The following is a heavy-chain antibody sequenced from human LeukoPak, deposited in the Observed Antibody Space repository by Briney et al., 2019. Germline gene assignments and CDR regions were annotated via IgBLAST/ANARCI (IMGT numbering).Heavy chain of an antibody. Sequence: GGPLRLSCAASGFTFNTYAMSWVRQAPGKGLEWVSGISGNGGSIYYADSVKGRFTISRDNSKNTLYLQMNSLRAEDTAVYYCARVRDSSGSEYYFDYWGQGTLVTVSS. V-gene: IGHV3-23*01. CDR2: ISGNGGSI. D-gene: IGHD3-22*01. J-gene: IGHJ4*02. CDR3: ARVRDSSGSEYYFDY. CDR1: GFTFNTYA.